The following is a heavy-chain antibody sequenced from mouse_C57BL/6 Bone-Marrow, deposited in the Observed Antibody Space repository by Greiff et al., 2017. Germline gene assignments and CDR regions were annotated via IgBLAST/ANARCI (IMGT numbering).Heavy chain of an antibody. V-gene: IGHV1-85*01. J-gene: IGHJ1*03. D-gene: IGHD1-1*01. CDR3: ARLEFDGSSGDWYFDV. Sequence: QVQLQQSGPELVKPGASVKLSCKASGYTFTSYDINWVKQRPGQGLEWIGWIYPRDGSTKSNEKFKGKATLIVDTSSSTAYLELHSLTSEDSAVYFCARLEFDGSSGDWYFDVWGTGTTVTVSS. CDR1: GYTFTSYD. CDR2: IYPRDGST.